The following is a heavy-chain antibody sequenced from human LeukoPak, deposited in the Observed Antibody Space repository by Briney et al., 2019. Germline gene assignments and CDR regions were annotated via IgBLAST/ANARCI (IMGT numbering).Heavy chain of an antibody. J-gene: IGHJ4*02. V-gene: IGHV3-23*01. D-gene: IGHD2-15*01. CDR3: AKVVVLALPNLGEY. CDR1: RVSCRECA. Sequence: PVGSLGVSCKTARVSCRECALSSVGEAPGKGLEWVSAVSGSGGTTYYADSVKGRFTISRDNSKNTLYLQMNSLRAEDTAVYYCAKVVVLALPNLGEYWGQGTLVTVSS. CDR2: VSGSGGTT.